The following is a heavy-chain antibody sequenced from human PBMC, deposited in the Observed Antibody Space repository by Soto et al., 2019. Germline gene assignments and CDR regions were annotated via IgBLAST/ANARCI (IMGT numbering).Heavy chain of an antibody. D-gene: IGHD3-3*01. CDR3: ARGFTIFRVVIKVVGFDP. Sequence: GASVKVSCKASGYTFTSYGISWVRHAPVQGLEWMGWISAYNGNTNYAQKLQGRVTMTTDTSTSTAYMELRSLRSDDTAVYSCARGFTIFRVVIKVVGFDPWGQGTLVTVSS. V-gene: IGHV1-18*01. J-gene: IGHJ5*02. CDR1: GYTFTSYG. CDR2: ISAYNGNT.